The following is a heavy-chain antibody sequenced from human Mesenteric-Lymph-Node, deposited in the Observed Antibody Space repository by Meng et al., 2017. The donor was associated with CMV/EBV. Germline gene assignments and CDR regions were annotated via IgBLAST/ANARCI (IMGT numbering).Heavy chain of an antibody. CDR3: ARGLLYDFWSGLRLIGDYFDY. D-gene: IGHD3-3*01. V-gene: IGHV3-21*01. J-gene: IGHJ4*02. CDR1: GFTFSSYS. Sequence: GGSLRLSCAASGFTFSSYSMNWVRQAPGKGLEWVSSISSSSSYIYYADSVKGRFTISRDNAKNSLYLQMNSLRAEDTAVYYCARGLLYDFWSGLRLIGDYFDYWGQGTLVTVSS. CDR2: ISSSSSYI.